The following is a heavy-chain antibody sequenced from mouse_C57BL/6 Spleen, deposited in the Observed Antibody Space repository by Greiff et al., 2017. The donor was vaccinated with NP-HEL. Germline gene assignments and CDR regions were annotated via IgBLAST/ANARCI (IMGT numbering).Heavy chain of an antibody. CDR3: TGGLQGYYAMDY. Sequence: VKLQQSGAELVRPGASVTLSCKASGYTFTDYEMHWVKQTPVHGLEWIGAIDPETGGTAYNQKFKGKAILTADKSSSTAYMELRSLTSEDSAVYYCTGGLQGYYAMDYWGQGTSVTVSS. CDR1: GYTFTDYE. CDR2: IDPETGGT. D-gene: IGHD3-1*01. J-gene: IGHJ4*01. V-gene: IGHV1-15*01.